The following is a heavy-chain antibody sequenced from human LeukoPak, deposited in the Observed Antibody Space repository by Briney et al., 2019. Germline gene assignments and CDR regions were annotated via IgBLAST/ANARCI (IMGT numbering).Heavy chain of an antibody. D-gene: IGHD3-3*01. J-gene: IGHJ4*02. CDR1: GRSISSGSDY. CDR3: AKAKIRFLEWSRFDY. V-gene: IGHV4-61*02. CDR2: IYTSGST. Sequence: PSQTLSLTCTLSGRSISSGSDYWTWIRQPAGKGLEWIGRIYTSGSTNYNPSLKSRVTISVDTSKNQFSLKLSSVTAADTAVYYCAKAKIRFLEWSRFDYWGQGTLVTVSS.